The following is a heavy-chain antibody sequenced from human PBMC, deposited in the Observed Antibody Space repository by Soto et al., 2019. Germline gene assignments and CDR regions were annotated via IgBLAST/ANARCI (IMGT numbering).Heavy chain of an antibody. CDR2: INADSGST. V-gene: IGHV1-2*04. CDR1: GYTFTSYG. CDR3: ARDGYDY. J-gene: IGHJ4*02. Sequence: ASVKVSCNASGYTFTSYGISWVRQAPGQRLEWMGWINADSGSTNYAQKFQDWVTMTRDTSISTAYMELSRLRSDDTAVYYCARDGYDYWGQGTLVTVSS. D-gene: IGHD6-13*01.